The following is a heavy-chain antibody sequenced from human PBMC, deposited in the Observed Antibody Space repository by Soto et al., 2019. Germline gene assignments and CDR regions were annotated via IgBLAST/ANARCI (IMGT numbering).Heavy chain of an antibody. Sequence: GGSLRLSCAASGFTFSSYSMNWVRQAPGKGLEWVSSISSSSSYIYYADSVKGRFTISRDNAKNSLYLQMNSLRAEDTAVYYCARKGNSGYADYWGQGTLVTVSS. V-gene: IGHV3-21*01. CDR2: ISSSSSYI. J-gene: IGHJ4*02. CDR1: GFTFSSYS. D-gene: IGHD5-12*01. CDR3: ARKGNSGYADY.